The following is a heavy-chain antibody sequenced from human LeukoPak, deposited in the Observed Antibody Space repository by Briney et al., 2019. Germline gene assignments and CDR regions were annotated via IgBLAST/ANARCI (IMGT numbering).Heavy chain of an antibody. CDR1: GGSISSYY. CDR3: ARGALLWFGDRMEYYFDY. J-gene: IGHJ4*02. V-gene: IGHV4-59*01. D-gene: IGHD3-10*01. Sequence: SETLSLTCTVSGGSISSYYWSWIRQPPGKGLEWIGYIYYSGSTNYNPSLKSRVTISVDTSKNQFSLKLSSVTAADTAVYYCARGALLWFGDRMEYYFDYWGQGTLLTVSS. CDR2: IYYSGST.